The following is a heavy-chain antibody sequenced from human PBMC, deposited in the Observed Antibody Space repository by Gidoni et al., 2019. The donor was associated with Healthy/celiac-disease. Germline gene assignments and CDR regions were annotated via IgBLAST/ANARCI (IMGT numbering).Heavy chain of an antibody. Sequence: EVQLVESGGGLVQPGGSLRLSCAASGFTFSSYDMHWVRQATGKGLEWVSAIGTAGDTYYPGSVKGRFTISRENAKNSLYLQMNSLRAGDTAVYYCARGGCSSTSCYTIYFGADYYYGMDVWGQGTTVTVSS. J-gene: IGHJ6*02. CDR1: GFTFSSYD. CDR3: ARGGCSSTSCYTIYFGADYYYGMDV. CDR2: IGTAGDT. V-gene: IGHV3-13*01. D-gene: IGHD2-2*02.